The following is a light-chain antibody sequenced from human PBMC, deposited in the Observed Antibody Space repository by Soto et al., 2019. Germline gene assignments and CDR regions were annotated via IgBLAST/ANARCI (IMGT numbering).Light chain of an antibody. CDR2: GAS. V-gene: IGKV3-11*01. Sequence: TVLARSPGTLSLSPGSSASLSYMASQSLSKSLVWYQQKPGQAPGLLIDGASNRASGIPARFSGSGSGTDFTLTISSLEPEDFAVYFCQQRSSWPLTFGGGTKVDIK. J-gene: IGKJ4*02. CDR3: QQRSSWPLT. CDR1: QSLSKS.